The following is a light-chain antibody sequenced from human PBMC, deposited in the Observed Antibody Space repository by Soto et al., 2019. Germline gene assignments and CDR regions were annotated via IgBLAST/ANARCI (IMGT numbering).Light chain of an antibody. CDR3: QAYDYSLTDFV. J-gene: IGLJ3*02. Sequence: QSVLTQPPSVSGAPGQRVTISCTGSNSNLGAGYDVHWYQQLPGAAPKLVVFGNRNRPSGVPERFSGSKSGTSASLAITGLQAQDEADYYCQAYDYSLTDFVFGGGTKLTVL. V-gene: IGLV1-40*01. CDR1: NSNLGAGYD. CDR2: GNR.